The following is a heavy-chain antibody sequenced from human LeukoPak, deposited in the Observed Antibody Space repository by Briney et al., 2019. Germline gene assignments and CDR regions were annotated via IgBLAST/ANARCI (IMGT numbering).Heavy chain of an antibody. CDR3: ARDALYYDILTGLYYYYGMDV. CDR1: GFTFSSSA. Sequence: GGSLRLSCAASGFTFSSSAMSWVRQAPGKGLEWVSVIYSGGSTYYADSVKGRFTISRDNSKNTLYLQMNSLRAEDTAVYYCARDALYYDILTGLYYYYGMDVWGQGTTVTVSS. J-gene: IGHJ6*02. D-gene: IGHD3-9*01. CDR2: IYSGGST. V-gene: IGHV3-53*01.